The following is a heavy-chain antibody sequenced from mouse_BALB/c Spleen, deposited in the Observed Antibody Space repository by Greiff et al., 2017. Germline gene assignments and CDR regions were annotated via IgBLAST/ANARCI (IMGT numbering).Heavy chain of an antibody. CDR2: ISSGGSYT. D-gene: IGHD2-3*01. CDR3: ARVYDGYFYFDY. V-gene: IGHV5-9-4*01. Sequence: EVKLMESGGGLVKPGGSLKLSCAASGFTFSSYAMSWVRQSPEKRLEWVAEISSGGSYTYYPDTVTGRFTISRDNAKNTLYLEMSSLRSEDTAMYYCARVYDGYFYFDYWGQGTTLTVSS. J-gene: IGHJ2*01. CDR1: GFTFSSYA.